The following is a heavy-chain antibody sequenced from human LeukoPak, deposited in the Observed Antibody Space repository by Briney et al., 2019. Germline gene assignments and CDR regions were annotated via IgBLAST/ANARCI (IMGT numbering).Heavy chain of an antibody. D-gene: IGHD3-22*01. V-gene: IGHV3-48*04. CDR3: ASQGEYYDRHVDY. J-gene: IGHJ4*01. CDR2: ISSSSSTI. CDR1: GFTFDDYG. Sequence: GGSLRLSCAASGFTFDDYGMNWVRQAPGKGLEWVSYISSSSSTIYYADSVKGRFTISRDNAKNSLYLQMNSLRAEDTAVYYCASQGEYYDRHVDYWGHGALVTVSS.